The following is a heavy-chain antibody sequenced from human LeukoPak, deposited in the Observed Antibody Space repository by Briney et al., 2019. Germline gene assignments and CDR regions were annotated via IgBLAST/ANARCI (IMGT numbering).Heavy chain of an antibody. D-gene: IGHD1-7*01. CDR2: ITPIFGTA. V-gene: IGHV1-69*13. CDR1: GGTFSSYA. CDR3: ARGETGTTHQMGFDP. J-gene: IGHJ5*02. Sequence: GASVKVSCKASGGTFSSYAISWVRQAPGQGLEWMGGITPIFGTANYAQKFQGRVTITADESTSTAYMELSSLRSEDTAVYYCARGETGTTHQMGFDPWGQGTLVTVSS.